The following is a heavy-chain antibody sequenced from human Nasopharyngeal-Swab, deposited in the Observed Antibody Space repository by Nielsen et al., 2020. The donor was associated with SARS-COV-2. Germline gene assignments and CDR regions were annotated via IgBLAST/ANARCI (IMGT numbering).Heavy chain of an antibody. V-gene: IGHV1-69*06. Sequence: SVKVSCKASGGTFSSYAISWVRQAPAQGLEWMGGIIPIFGTANYAQKFQGRVKITADKSTSTAYMELSSLRSEDTGVYYCARNPVDYDYVWGSYRYRTFDYWGQGTLVTVSS. CDR1: GGTFSSYA. D-gene: IGHD3-16*02. CDR2: IIPIFGTA. CDR3: ARNPVDYDYVWGSYRYRTFDY. J-gene: IGHJ4*02.